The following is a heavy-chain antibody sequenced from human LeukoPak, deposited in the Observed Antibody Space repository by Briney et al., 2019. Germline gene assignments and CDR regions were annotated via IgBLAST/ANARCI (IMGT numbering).Heavy chain of an antibody. D-gene: IGHD1-26*01. CDR3: ARRRVGPSWGVFDY. CDR2: ISYDGSNK. V-gene: IGHV3-30-3*01. J-gene: IGHJ4*02. CDR1: GFTFSSYA. Sequence: PGRSLRLSCAASGFTFSSYAMHWVRQAPGKGPEWVAVISYDGSNKYYADSVKGRFTISRDNSKNTLYLQMNSLRAEDTAVYYCARRRVGPSWGVFDYWGQGTLVTVSS.